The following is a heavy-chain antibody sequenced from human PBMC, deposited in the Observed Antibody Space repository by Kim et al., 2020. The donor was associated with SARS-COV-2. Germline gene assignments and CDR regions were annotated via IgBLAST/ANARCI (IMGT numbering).Heavy chain of an antibody. Sequence: GGSLRLSCAVSGFGVSGTYMSWVRQAPGKGLEWVSVIYNSGKTTYADAVQGRFTVSRDTSKNTLLLEMISLRAEDTARYYCAREAPMITNCYAMDVGGQGTPVTVSS. CDR3: AREAPMITNCYAMDV. D-gene: IGHD3-16*01. V-gene: IGHV3-53*01. CDR2: IYNSGKT. CDR1: GFGVSGTY. J-gene: IGHJ6*02.